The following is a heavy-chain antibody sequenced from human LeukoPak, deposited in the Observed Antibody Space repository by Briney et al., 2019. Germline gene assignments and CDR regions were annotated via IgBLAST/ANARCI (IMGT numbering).Heavy chain of an antibody. Sequence: GASVKVSCKASGYTFTSYGISWVRQAPGQGLEWMGWISAYNGNTNYAQKLQGRVTMTTDTSTSTAYMELRSLRSDDTAVYYCATALVVPALRGALTDYYYGMDVWGQGTTVTVSS. J-gene: IGHJ6*02. V-gene: IGHV1-18*01. CDR1: GYTFTSYG. D-gene: IGHD2-2*01. CDR2: ISAYNGNT. CDR3: ATALVVPALRGALTDYYYGMDV.